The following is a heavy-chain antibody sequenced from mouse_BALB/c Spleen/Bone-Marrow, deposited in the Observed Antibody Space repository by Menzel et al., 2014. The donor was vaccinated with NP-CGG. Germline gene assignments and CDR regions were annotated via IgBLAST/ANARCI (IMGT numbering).Heavy chain of an antibody. CDR1: GFTFSIYG. CDR2: ISGDGSHT. Sequence: LQQSGGGLVKPGGSLKLSCAASGFTFSIYGMSWVRQTPQKRLEWVATISGDGSHTYCLDSVKGRFTISRDNAKNNLYLQMSSLRSEDTALYYCARPNMITGAMDYWGQGTSVTVSS. V-gene: IGHV5-9-2*01. D-gene: IGHD2-4*01. CDR3: ARPNMITGAMDY. J-gene: IGHJ4*01.